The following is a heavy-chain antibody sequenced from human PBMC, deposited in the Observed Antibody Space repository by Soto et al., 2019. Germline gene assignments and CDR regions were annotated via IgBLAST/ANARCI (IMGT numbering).Heavy chain of an antibody. J-gene: IGHJ6*02. CDR2: IIPIFGTA. CDR1: GGTFSSYA. CDR3: ARDYNRYYNYGMDV. D-gene: IGHD1-1*01. V-gene: IGHV1-69*06. Sequence: SVKVSCKASGGTFSSYAISWVRQAPGQGLEWMGGIIPIFGTANYAQKFQGRVTITADKSTSTAYMELSSLGSEDTAVYYCARDYNRYYNYGMDVWGQGTTVTVSS.